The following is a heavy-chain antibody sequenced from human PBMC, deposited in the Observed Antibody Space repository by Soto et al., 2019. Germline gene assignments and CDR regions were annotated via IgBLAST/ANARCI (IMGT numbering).Heavy chain of an antibody. J-gene: IGHJ6*01. CDR1: GYTFTGYY. D-gene: IGHD3-9*01. Sequence: ASVKVSCKASGYTFTGYYMHWVRQAPGQGLEWMGWINPNSGGTNYAQKFQGWVTMTRDTSISTAYMELSRLRSDDTAVYYCARDYRGITIFKGGAYYYGTEVWGQGTTVIVSS. CDR3: ARDYRGITIFKGGAYYYGTEV. CDR2: INPNSGGT. V-gene: IGHV1-2*04.